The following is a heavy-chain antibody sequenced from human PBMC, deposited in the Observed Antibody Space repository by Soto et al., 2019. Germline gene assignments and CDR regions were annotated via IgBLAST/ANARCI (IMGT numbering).Heavy chain of an antibody. CDR2: IYYSGST. Sequence: SETLSLTCTVSGGSISSYYWSWIRRPPGKGLEWIGYIYYSGSTNYNPSLKSRVTISVDTSKNQFSLKLSSVTAADTAVYYCARDVSYSMVRGVILGAFDIWGQGTMVTVSS. J-gene: IGHJ3*02. D-gene: IGHD3-10*01. V-gene: IGHV4-59*01. CDR3: ARDVSYSMVRGVILGAFDI. CDR1: GGSISSYY.